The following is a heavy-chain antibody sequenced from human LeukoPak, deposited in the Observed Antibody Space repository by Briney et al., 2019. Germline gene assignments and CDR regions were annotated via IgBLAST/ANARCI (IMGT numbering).Heavy chain of an antibody. CDR3: ARHPDYYYYYMDV. J-gene: IGHJ6*03. CDR1: GGSISRSSYY. CDR2: IYYSGST. V-gene: IGHV4-39*01. Sequence: SETLSLTCTVSGGSISRSSYYCGWIRQPPGKGLEWIGSIYYSGSTYYNPSLKSRVTTSVDTSKNQFSLKLRSVTAADTAVYYCARHPDYYYYYMDVWGKGTTVTISS.